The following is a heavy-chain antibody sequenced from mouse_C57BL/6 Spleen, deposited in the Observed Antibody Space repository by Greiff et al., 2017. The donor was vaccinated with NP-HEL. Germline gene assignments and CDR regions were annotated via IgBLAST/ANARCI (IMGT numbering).Heavy chain of an antibody. D-gene: IGHD2-2*01. CDR3: ARAVTAGFDY. Sequence: VQLQQSGPELVKPGASVKISCKASGYSFTGYYMNWVKQSPEKSLEWIGEINPSTGGTTYNQKFKAKATLTVDKSSSTAYMQLKSLTSEDSAVYYCARAVTAGFDYWGQGTTLTVSS. V-gene: IGHV1-42*01. J-gene: IGHJ2*01. CDR2: INPSTGGT. CDR1: GYSFTGYY.